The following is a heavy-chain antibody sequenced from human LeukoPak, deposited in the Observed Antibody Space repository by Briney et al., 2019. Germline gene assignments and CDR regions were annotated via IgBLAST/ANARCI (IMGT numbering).Heavy chain of an antibody. D-gene: IGHD6-13*01. CDR3: ARGTSRHFSSSWYRKAHYYYYMDV. J-gene: IGHJ6*03. Sequence: GASVKVSCKASGYTFTSYDINWVRQATGQGLEWMGWMNPNSGNTGYAQKFQGRVTMTMNTSISTAYMELSSLRSEDTAVYYCARGTSRHFSSSWYRKAHYYYYMDVWGKGTTVTIPS. CDR1: GYTFTSYD. V-gene: IGHV1-8*01. CDR2: MNPNSGNT.